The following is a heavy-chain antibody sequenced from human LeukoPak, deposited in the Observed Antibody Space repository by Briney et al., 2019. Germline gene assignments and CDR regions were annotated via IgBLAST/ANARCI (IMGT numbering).Heavy chain of an antibody. J-gene: IGHJ4*02. Sequence: GGSLRLSCAASGFTFSSYWMSWVRQAPGKGLEWVANIKQDGSEKYYVDSVKGRFTIPRDNAKNSLYLQMNSLRAEDTAVYYCARVPTESYYDILTGYYAMYYFDYWGQGTLVTVSS. CDR2: IKQDGSEK. CDR1: GFTFSSYW. V-gene: IGHV3-7*01. D-gene: IGHD3-9*01. CDR3: ARVPTESYYDILTGYYAMYYFDY.